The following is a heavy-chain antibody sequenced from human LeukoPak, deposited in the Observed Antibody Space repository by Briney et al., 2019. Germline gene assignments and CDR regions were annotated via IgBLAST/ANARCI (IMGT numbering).Heavy chain of an antibody. V-gene: IGHV3-23*01. D-gene: IGHD3-3*01. CDR3: AKKALPIWSGYVGEYGMDV. Sequence: PGGSLRLSCAASGFTFSGYAMTWVRQAPGKGLEWVSAISGSGGSTYYADSVKGRFTISRDNSKNTLYLQMNSLRAEDTAVYYCAKKALPIWSGYVGEYGMDVWGQGTTVTVSS. J-gene: IGHJ6*02. CDR1: GFTFSGYA. CDR2: ISGSGGST.